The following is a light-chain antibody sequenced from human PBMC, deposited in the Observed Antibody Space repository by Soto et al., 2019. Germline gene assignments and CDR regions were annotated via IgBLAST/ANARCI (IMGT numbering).Light chain of an antibody. CDR2: AAC. Sequence: DIHMTQSPSSLSASVGDRVTITCRASQSISNYLSWYQQKPGKAPKLLLYAACGLQGGVPSRFSGSGSGTDFTLTISRLHPEDFAIYYCQQSYSVPWTFGQGTRVEIK. CDR1: QSISNY. V-gene: IGKV1-39*01. J-gene: IGKJ1*01. CDR3: QQSYSVPWT.